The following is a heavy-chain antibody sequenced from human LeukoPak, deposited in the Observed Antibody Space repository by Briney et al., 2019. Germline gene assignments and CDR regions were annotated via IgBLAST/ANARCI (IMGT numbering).Heavy chain of an antibody. CDR1: GFTFSSYD. J-gene: IGHJ6*02. V-gene: IGHV3-13*05. CDR2: IGPAGDP. Sequence: GGSLRLSCAASGFTFSSYDMHWVRQVIGKGLEWVSAIGPAGDPYYPGAVQGRFTISRENAKNSLYLQMNSQRAGDTAVYYCARANMDIRGKAYYYYGMDVWGQGTTVTVSS. CDR3: ARANMDIRGKAYYYYGMDV. D-gene: IGHD2-2*03.